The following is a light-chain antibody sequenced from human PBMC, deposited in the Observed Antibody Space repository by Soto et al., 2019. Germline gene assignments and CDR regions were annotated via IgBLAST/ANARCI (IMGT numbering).Light chain of an antibody. V-gene: IGKV1-5*01. Sequence: DSQMTHSPSTLSASVGDRVTITCRASQSISSWLAWYQQKPGKAPKVLIFDASSLESGVPSRFSGSGSATEFTLTISSLQPDDFATYYCQQYSTYPWTFGQGTKGDIK. CDR1: QSISSW. CDR3: QQYSTYPWT. CDR2: DAS. J-gene: IGKJ1*01.